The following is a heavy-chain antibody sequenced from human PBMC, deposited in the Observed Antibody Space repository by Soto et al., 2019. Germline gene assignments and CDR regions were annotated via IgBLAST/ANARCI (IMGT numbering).Heavy chain of an antibody. J-gene: IGHJ6*02. V-gene: IGHV1-18*01. CDR1: GYSFTSYG. CDR3: GRCRTDSYAMDV. CDR2: ISPYNGRT. Sequence: GASVKVSCKASGYSFTSYGIGWVRQAPGQGPEWMGWISPYNGRTNYAQSVKGRVVMTTDISTNTVYLELRSLRSDDTAMYYCGRCRTDSYAMDVWGQGTTLTVSS. D-gene: IGHD2-8*02.